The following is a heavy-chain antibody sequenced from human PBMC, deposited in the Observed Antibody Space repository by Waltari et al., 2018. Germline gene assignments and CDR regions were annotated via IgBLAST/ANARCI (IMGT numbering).Heavy chain of an antibody. CDR1: SGSVGGYQ. J-gene: IGHJ5*02. Sequence: QVQLQQWGAGLLKPSETLSLTCAVQSGSVGGYQVIGTRQPPGKGLEWVGEINYSGNANYNPSHTRPFPVSLARSPALFSLPLRSVTAAGPAVSSCAMPPWPCGTNLCYDWFDPWGPGTLVAVSS. D-gene: IGHD2-2*01. CDR2: INYSGNA. CDR3: AMPPWPCGTNLCYDWFDP. V-gene: IGHV4-34*01.